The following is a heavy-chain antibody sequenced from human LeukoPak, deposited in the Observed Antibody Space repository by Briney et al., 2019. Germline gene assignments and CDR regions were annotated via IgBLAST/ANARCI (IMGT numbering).Heavy chain of an antibody. V-gene: IGHV4-4*02. CDR2: IHRSGSP. J-gene: IGHJ4*02. CDR1: IDSTTSNF. D-gene: IGHD1-14*01. Sequence: SETLSLICTVWIDSTTSNFWRWVRHPPGKGLEWIGEIHRSGSPNYNPSLQSRVTISIDRSRNQIALELSSVTAADTAVYYCAREILGGFNPGAYWGQGTLVTVSS. CDR3: AREILGGFNPGAY.